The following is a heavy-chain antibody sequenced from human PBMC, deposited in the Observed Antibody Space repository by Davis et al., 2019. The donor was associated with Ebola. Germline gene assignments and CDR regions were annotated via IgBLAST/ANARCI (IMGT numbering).Heavy chain of an antibody. CDR1: GFTFSSYG. Sequence: GGSLRLSCAASGFTFSSYGMHWVRQAPGKGLEWVAVIWYDGSNKYYADSVKGRFTISRDNSKNTLYLQMNSLRAEDTAVYYCAREEYMVTATTFFDYWGQGTLVTVSS. V-gene: IGHV3-33*01. D-gene: IGHD2-21*02. J-gene: IGHJ4*02. CDR2: IWYDGSNK. CDR3: AREEYMVTATTFFDY.